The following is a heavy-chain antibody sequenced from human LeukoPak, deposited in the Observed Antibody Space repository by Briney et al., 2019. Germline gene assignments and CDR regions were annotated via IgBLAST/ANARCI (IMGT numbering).Heavy chain of an antibody. V-gene: IGHV4-59*01. CDR3: ARDGGKYCSSTSCRNAFDI. J-gene: IGHJ3*02. D-gene: IGHD2-2*01. CDR1: GGSISTYY. CDR2: IYYSGST. Sequence: SETLSLTCTVSGGSISTYYWSWIRQPPGKGLEWIGYIYYSGSTNYNPSLKSRVTISVGTSKNQFSLYLSSVTAADTAVYYCARDGGKYCSSTSCRNAFDIWGQGTMVTVSA.